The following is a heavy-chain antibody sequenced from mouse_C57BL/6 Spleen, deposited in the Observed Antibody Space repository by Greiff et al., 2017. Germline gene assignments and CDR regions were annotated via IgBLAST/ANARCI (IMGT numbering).Heavy chain of an antibody. CDR3: AKSDDDYDFLVDY. J-gene: IGHJ4*01. CDR2: IHPNSGST. V-gene: IGHV1-64*01. D-gene: IGHD2-4*01. Sequence: QVQLQQPGAELVKPGASVKLSCKASGYTFTSYWMHWVKQRPGQGLEWIGMIHPNSGSTNYNEKFKSKATLTADKSSSTAYMQLSSLTSEDSAVYYCAKSDDDYDFLVDYWGQGTSVTVSS. CDR1: GYTFTSYW.